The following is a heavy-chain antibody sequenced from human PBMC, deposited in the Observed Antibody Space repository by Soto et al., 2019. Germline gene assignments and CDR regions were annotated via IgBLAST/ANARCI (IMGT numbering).Heavy chain of an antibody. CDR1: GYSISRGYY. J-gene: IGHJ5*02. Sequence: SETLSLTXAVSGYSISRGYYWGWIRQPPGKGLEWIGSIYHSGSTYYNPSLKSRVTISVDTSKNQFSLKLSSVTAADTAVYYCARVSADIVVVPPAMLVGWFDPWGQGTLVTVSS. CDR3: ARVSADIVVVPPAMLVGWFDP. V-gene: IGHV4-38-2*01. CDR2: IYHSGST. D-gene: IGHD2-2*01.